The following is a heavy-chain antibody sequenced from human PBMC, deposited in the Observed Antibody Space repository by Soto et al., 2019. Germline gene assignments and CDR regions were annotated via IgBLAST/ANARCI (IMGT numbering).Heavy chain of an antibody. CDR2: IYYSGST. CDR3: ASFFMITFGGVIVPVGMDV. J-gene: IGHJ6*02. Sequence: PSETLSLTCTVSGGSISSSSYYWGWIRQPPGKGLEWIGSIYYSGSTYYNPSLKSRVTISVDTSKNQFSLKLSSVTAADTAVYYCASFFMITFGGVIVPVGMDVWGQGTTVTVSS. CDR1: GGSISSSSYY. V-gene: IGHV4-39*01. D-gene: IGHD3-16*02.